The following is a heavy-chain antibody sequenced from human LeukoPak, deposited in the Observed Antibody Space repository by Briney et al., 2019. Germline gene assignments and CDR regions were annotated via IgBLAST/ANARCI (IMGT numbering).Heavy chain of an antibody. Sequence: GRSLRLSCAASGFTFSSHAMSWVRQAPGKGLEWVSIISGSGGSTYNADSVKGRFTISRDNSKNTLYLQMNSLRAEDTAVYYCAKAGDAWGYNSPLGGRFDYWGQGTLVTVSS. V-gene: IGHV3-23*01. J-gene: IGHJ4*02. CDR3: AKAGDAWGYNSPLGGRFDY. CDR1: GFTFSSHA. CDR2: ISGSGGST. D-gene: IGHD5-24*01.